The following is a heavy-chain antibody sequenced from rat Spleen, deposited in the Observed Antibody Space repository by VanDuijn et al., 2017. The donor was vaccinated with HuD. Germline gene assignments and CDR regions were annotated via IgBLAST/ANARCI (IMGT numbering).Heavy chain of an antibody. V-gene: IGHV5-29*01. D-gene: IGHD1-1*01. CDR1: GFTFSDYY. CDR3: ARHYYSDDVMDA. CDR2: ISYDGSST. Sequence: EVQLVESDGGLVQPGRSLKLSCAASGFTFSDYYMAWVRQAPTKGLEWVATISYDGSSTYYRDSVKGRFTISRDNAKSTLYLQMDSLRSEDTATYYCARHYYSDDVMDAWGQGASVTVSS. J-gene: IGHJ4*01.